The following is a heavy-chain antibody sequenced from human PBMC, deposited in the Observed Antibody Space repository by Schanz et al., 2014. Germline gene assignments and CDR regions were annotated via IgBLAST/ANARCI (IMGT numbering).Heavy chain of an antibody. CDR2: IYSGGST. V-gene: IGHV3-66*01. CDR1: GFTVSSSY. J-gene: IGHJ4*02. Sequence: EVQLVESGGGLVQPGGSLRLSCAASGFTVSSSYMSWVRQAPGKGLEWVSVIYSGGSTYYADSVKGRFTISRDNSKNTLYLQMNSLRTEDTAVYFCAKSYDTSGYSGFDYWGQGTLVTVSS. CDR3: AKSYDTSGYSGFDY. D-gene: IGHD3-22*01.